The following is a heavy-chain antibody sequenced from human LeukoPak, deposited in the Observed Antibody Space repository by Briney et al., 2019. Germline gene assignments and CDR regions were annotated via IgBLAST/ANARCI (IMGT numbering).Heavy chain of an antibody. V-gene: IGHV4-59*01. Sequence: PSETLSLTCTVSGGSISSYYWSWIRQPPGKGLEWFCYVYDSGTTNYNPSLKSRVTISVDTSKNQFSLKLSSVTAADTAVYYCARVSWFPGTSYYYMDVWGKGTTVTVSS. CDR3: ARVSWFPGTSYYYMDV. J-gene: IGHJ6*03. CDR2: VYDSGTT. D-gene: IGHD1-1*01. CDR1: GGSISSYY.